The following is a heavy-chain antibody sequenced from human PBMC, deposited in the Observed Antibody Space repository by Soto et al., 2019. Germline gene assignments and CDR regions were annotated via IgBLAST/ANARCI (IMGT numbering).Heavy chain of an antibody. D-gene: IGHD6-13*01. CDR2: IKQDGSEK. Sequence: PGGSIRLSCAASGFTFSSYWMSWVRQAPGKGLEWVANIKQDGSEKYYVDSVKGRFTISRDNAKNSLYLQMNSLRAEDTAVYYCARDRPGYSSSWYSPGWFDPWGQGTLVTVSS. CDR3: ARDRPGYSSSWYSPGWFDP. J-gene: IGHJ5*02. V-gene: IGHV3-7*03. CDR1: GFTFSSYW.